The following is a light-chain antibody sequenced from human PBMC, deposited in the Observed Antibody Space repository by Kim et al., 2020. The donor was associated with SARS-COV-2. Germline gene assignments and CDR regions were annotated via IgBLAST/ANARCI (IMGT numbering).Light chain of an antibody. V-gene: IGKV1-5*01. J-gene: IGKJ2*01. CDR3: KQYNSYPYT. CDR1: QSISSW. Sequence: DIQMTQSPSTLSASVGDRVTITCRASQSISSWLAWYQQKPGKAPKLLIYDASSLESGVPSRFSGSGSGTEFTLTISSLQPDDFATYYCKQYNSYPYTFGQGTKLEI. CDR2: DAS.